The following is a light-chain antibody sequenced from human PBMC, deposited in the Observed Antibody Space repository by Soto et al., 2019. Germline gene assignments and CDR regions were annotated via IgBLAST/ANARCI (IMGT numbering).Light chain of an antibody. CDR1: QSVGGSY. V-gene: IGKV3-20*01. Sequence: DTVLTQSPATLSLSPGERATLSCRASQSVGGSYLAWYQQKPGQAPRLLIFDVSSRASGMPDRFSGSGSGTDFTLTITRLEPEEFAVYYCQQYGGSPRWTFGQGTKVEI. CDR3: QQYGGSPRWT. J-gene: IGKJ1*01. CDR2: DVS.